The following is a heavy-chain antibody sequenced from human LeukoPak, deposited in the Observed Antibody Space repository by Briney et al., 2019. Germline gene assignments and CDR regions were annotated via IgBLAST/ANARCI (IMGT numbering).Heavy chain of an antibody. Sequence: SETLSLTCTVSGGSISSTSYYWRWLRQPPGRGLECIVSIYYSGSMYYNPSQKSRVTMSVATSKNQLSLKLSSVTAADTAVYYCARGHYYYDSSGYYSDYFDYWGQGTLVTVSS. V-gene: IGHV4-39*07. J-gene: IGHJ4*02. D-gene: IGHD3-22*01. CDR2: IYYSGSM. CDR1: GGSISSTSYY. CDR3: ARGHYYYDSSGYYSDYFDY.